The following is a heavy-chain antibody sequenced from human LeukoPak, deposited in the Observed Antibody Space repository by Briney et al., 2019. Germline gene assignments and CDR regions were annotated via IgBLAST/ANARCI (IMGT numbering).Heavy chain of an antibody. V-gene: IGHV4-39*07. CDR1: GGSISSSSYY. D-gene: IGHD4-17*01. J-gene: IGHJ4*02. Sequence: PSETLSLTCTVSGGSISSSSYYWGWIRQPPGKGLEWIGEIDHSGTTNYNPSLKSRVTISVDTSKNQFSLKLSSVTAADTAVYYCARESHTVTSFDYWGQGTLVTVSS. CDR2: IDHSGTT. CDR3: ARESHTVTSFDY.